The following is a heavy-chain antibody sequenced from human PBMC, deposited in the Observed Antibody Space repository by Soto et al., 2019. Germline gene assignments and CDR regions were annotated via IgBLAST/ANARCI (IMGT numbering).Heavy chain of an antibody. D-gene: IGHD3-9*01. CDR2: IFATSTTI. CDR1: GFTFSSYS. CDR3: ARDKDWAFDY. V-gene: IGHV3-48*04. Sequence: GSLRLSCVASGFTFSSYSMVWVRQAPGKGLEWVSYIFATSTTIYYADSVKGRFTVSRDNAQNSLFLLMNSLRAEDTAVYYCARDKDWAFDYWGQGP. J-gene: IGHJ4*02.